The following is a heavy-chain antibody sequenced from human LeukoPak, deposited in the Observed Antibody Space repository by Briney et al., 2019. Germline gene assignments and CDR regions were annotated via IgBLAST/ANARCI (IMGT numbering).Heavy chain of an antibody. CDR1: GGSISSSSYY. V-gene: IGHV4-39*01. J-gene: IGHJ5*02. Sequence: NASETLSLTCTVSGGSISSSSYYWGWIRQSPGKGLEWIGSIYYSGSTYYNPSLKSRVTISVDTSKNQFSLKLSSVTAADTAVYYCARAITMVRGVITNWFDPWGQGTLVTVSS. CDR3: ARAITMVRGVITNWFDP. CDR2: IYYSGST. D-gene: IGHD3-10*01.